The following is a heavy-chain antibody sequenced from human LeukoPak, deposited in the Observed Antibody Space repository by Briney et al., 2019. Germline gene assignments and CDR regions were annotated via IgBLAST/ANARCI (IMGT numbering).Heavy chain of an antibody. Sequence: GGSLRLSCAASGFTFSSDGMHWVRQAPGKGLEWVAVIWYDGSNKYYADSVKGRFTISRDNSKNTLYLQMNSLRAEDTAVYYCARDDTMVRGVTDYWGQGTLVTVSS. CDR2: IWYDGSNK. J-gene: IGHJ4*02. D-gene: IGHD3-10*01. CDR1: GFTFSSDG. V-gene: IGHV3-33*01. CDR3: ARDDTMVRGVTDY.